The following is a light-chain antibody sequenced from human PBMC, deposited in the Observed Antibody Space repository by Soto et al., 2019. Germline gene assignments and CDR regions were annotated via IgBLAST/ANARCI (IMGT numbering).Light chain of an antibody. CDR1: SSDVGSYNL. V-gene: IGLV2-23*01. J-gene: IGLJ2*01. Sequence: QSALTQPASVSGSPGQSITISCTGTSSDVGSYNLVSWYQVHPGKTPKLIIYEDSKWPSGVSNRFSGSKSGDTASLTISGLQAEDEADYFCCSNAGSRTMVFGGGTKVTVL. CDR3: CSNAGSRTMV. CDR2: EDS.